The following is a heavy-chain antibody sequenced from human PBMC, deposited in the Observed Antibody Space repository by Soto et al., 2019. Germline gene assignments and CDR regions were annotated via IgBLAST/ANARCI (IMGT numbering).Heavy chain of an antibody. J-gene: IGHJ4*02. D-gene: IGHD6-19*01. CDR3: AAVDGTSAFVGYFEY. V-gene: IGHV1-69*02. CDR2: IIPALDVE. CDR1: GGTLSTYT. Sequence: QGLLVQSGAEVKKPGSSVKVSCKAPGGTLSTYTLTWLRQAPGQGPEWMGRIIPALDVEDYAQQFQGRVTITADTSTSTAYMELHSLRSDDTAVYYCAAVDGTSAFVGYFEYWGQGTLVTVAS.